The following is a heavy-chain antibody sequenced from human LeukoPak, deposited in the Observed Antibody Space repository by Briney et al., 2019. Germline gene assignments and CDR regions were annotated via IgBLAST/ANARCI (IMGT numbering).Heavy chain of an antibody. CDR1: GGSISSYY. Sequence: PSETLSLTCTVSGGSISSYYWSWIRQPAGKGLEWIGRIYNSGSTNFKPSLKSRVTMSVDTSKNQFSLKLSSVTAADSAVYYCARVAIAVADAYFDYWGQGTLVTVSS. D-gene: IGHD6-19*01. J-gene: IGHJ4*02. CDR3: ARVAIAVADAYFDY. CDR2: IYNSGST. V-gene: IGHV4-4*07.